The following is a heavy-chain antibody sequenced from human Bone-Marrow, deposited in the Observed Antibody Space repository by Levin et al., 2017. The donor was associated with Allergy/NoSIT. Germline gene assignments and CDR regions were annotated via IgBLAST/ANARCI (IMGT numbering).Heavy chain of an antibody. D-gene: IGHD3-3*01. CDR2: ISYDGSNT. CDR3: AKDLSHEYDFWSGYTSSYYYGMHV. Sequence: SCAASGFIFSSYGMHWVRQAPGKGVEWVALISYDGSNTYYGDSVRGRFTISRDNSKKTVYLEMKGLRGEDTAVYYCAKDLSHEYDFWSGYTSSYYYGMHVWGQGTAVTVSS. V-gene: IGHV3-30*18. CDR1: GFIFSSYG. J-gene: IGHJ6*02.